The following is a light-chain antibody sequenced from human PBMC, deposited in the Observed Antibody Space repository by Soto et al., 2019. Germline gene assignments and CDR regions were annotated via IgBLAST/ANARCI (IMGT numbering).Light chain of an antibody. CDR3: QQYNNWPRT. J-gene: IGKJ1*01. Sequence: EVVMTQSPATLSVSPGERATLSCRASQYISKFLAWYQQRPGQAPRLLIYDASTRATGIPARISGSGSGTEFTLTISRLQSEDFAVYYCQQYNNWPRTFGQGTKVDI. V-gene: IGKV3-15*01. CDR1: QYISKF. CDR2: DAS.